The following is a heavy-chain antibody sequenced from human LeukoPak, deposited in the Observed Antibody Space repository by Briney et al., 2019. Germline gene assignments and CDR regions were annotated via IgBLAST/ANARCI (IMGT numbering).Heavy chain of an antibody. CDR3: AKDFKGSGYYFDY. CDR2: ISGSGSNT. CDR1: GLTFSGHA. D-gene: IGHD3-22*01. J-gene: IGHJ4*03. Sequence: GGSLRLSCAASGLTFSGHAMSWVRQAPGKGLEWVSTISGSGSNTYYADSVKGRFTISRDNSKNTLYLQMNSLRADDTALYYCAKDFKGSGYYFDYWGHGTLVTVSS. V-gene: IGHV3-23*01.